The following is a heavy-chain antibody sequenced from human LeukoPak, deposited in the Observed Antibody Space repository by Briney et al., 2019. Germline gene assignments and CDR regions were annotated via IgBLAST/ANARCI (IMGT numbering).Heavy chain of an antibody. J-gene: IGHJ5*02. CDR2: ISSSGSTI. CDR1: GFTFSSYE. CDR3: AKGNSGSYSQDWFDP. Sequence: PGGSLRLSCAASGFTFSSYEMNWVRQAPGKGLEWVSYISSSGSTIYYADSLKGRFTISRDNAKNSLYLQMNSLRPEDMALYYCAKGNSGSYSQDWFDPWGQGTLVTVSS. D-gene: IGHD1-26*01. V-gene: IGHV3-48*03.